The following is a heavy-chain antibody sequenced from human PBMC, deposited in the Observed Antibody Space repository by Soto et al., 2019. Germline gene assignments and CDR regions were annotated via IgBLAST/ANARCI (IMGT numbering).Heavy chain of an antibody. V-gene: IGHV1-46*01. CDR3: ARGGVLETYYYDSSGYESRLGSDY. D-gene: IGHD3-22*01. CDR2: INPSGGST. Sequence: ASVKVSCKASGYTFTSYYMHWVRQAPGQGLEWMGIINPSGGSTSYAQKFQGRVTMTRDTSTSTVYMELSSLRSEDTAVYYCARGGVLETYYYDSSGYESRLGSDYWGQGTLVTVSS. CDR1: GYTFTSYY. J-gene: IGHJ4*02.